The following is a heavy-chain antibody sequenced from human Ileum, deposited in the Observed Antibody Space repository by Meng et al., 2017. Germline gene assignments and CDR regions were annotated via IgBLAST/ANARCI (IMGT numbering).Heavy chain of an antibody. D-gene: IGHD5-12*01. J-gene: IGHJ4*02. Sequence: GESLKISCAASGFAFSSFWMSWVRQAPGKGLEGVATIEQDGSQKYYGDSVKGRFTIARDNARKSLYLQMDSLRGEDTAVYFCTGITEGFSGFASDMIFDFWGQGTLVTVSS. V-gene: IGHV3-7*01. CDR3: TGITEGFSGFASDMIFDF. CDR1: GFAFSSFW. CDR2: IEQDGSQK.